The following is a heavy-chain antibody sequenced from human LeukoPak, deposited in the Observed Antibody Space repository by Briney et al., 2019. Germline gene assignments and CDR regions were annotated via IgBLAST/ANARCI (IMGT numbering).Heavy chain of an antibody. V-gene: IGHV3-49*03. J-gene: IGHJ5*02. CDR3: SRDYMVQGSVAWVA. Sequence: GGSLRLSCSASGFTFGDYAMSWFRQAPGKGLEWVGFIRSKAYGGTIEYAAAVKGRFSISRDDSKSIAYLQMNSLKTEDTAVYYCSRDYMVQGSVAWVAWGQGTLVTVSS. CDR2: IRSKAYGGTI. CDR1: GFTFGDYA. D-gene: IGHD3-10*01.